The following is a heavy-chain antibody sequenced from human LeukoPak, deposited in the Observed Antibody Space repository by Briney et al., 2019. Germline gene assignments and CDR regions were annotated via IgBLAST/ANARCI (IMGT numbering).Heavy chain of an antibody. D-gene: IGHD1-14*01. J-gene: IGHJ4*02. CDR2: INWNSVHI. CDR3: SNSRPDSYIDS. Sequence: GGSLRLSCAASGFTFSSYWMHWVRQLPGKGLEWVSGINWNSVHIGYADSVKGRFTISRDSAQNSVHLQMNSLRPEDTAFYYCSNSRPDSYIDSWGQGTLVTVST. V-gene: IGHV3-9*01. CDR1: GFTFSSYW.